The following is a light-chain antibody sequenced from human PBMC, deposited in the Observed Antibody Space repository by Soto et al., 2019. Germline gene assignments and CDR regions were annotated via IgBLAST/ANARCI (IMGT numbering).Light chain of an antibody. V-gene: IGLV2-23*01. Sequence: QSALTQPASVSGSPGQSITISCTGTSSDVGSYNLVSWYQQHPGKTPKLMIYEASKRPSGVSDRFFGSKSGNTASLTISGLQAEDEADYYCCSYAGSTTVVIFGGGTKVTVL. J-gene: IGLJ2*01. CDR2: EAS. CDR3: CSYAGSTTVVI. CDR1: SSDVGSYNL.